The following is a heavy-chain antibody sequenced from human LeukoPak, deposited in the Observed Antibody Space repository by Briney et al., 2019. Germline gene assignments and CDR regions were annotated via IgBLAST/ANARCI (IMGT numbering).Heavy chain of an antibody. CDR2: ISSSGRSI. D-gene: IGHD1-26*01. J-gene: IGHJ3*02. CDR1: GFTFNNYE. Sequence: PGGSLTLSCAASGFTFNNYEMNWVRLAPGKGLEWLSYISSSGRSIYYAASVKGRFTISRENAKYSLSLQMNSLRAEVTAVYYCARDRDGSYYYDAFDIWGQGTMVTVSS. V-gene: IGHV3-48*03. CDR3: ARDRDGSYYYDAFDI.